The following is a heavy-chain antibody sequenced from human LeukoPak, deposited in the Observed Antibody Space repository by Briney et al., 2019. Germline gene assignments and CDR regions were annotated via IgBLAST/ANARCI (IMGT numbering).Heavy chain of an antibody. V-gene: IGHV3-48*01. Sequence: GGSLRLSCAASGFTFSSYSMNWVRQAPGKGLEWVSYISSSSSTIYYADSVKGRFTISRDNAKNSLYLQMNSLRAEDTAVYYCARDLDYGDYSAFGYWGQGTLVTVSS. CDR1: GFTFSSYS. D-gene: IGHD4-17*01. J-gene: IGHJ4*02. CDR3: ARDLDYGDYSAFGY. CDR2: ISSSSSTI.